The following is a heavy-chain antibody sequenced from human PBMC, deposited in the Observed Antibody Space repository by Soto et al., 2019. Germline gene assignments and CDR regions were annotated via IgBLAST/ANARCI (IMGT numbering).Heavy chain of an antibody. CDR3: ARPLWVSYYYYGMDV. J-gene: IGHJ6*02. V-gene: IGHV1-69*13. D-gene: IGHD3-10*01. CDR2: IIPIFGTA. CDR1: GGTFSSYA. Sequence: SVKVSCKASGGTFSSYAISWVRQAPGQGLEWMGGIIPIFGTANYAQKFQGRVTITADESTSTAYMGLSSLRSEDTAVYYCARPLWVSYYYYGMDVWGQGTTVTVSS.